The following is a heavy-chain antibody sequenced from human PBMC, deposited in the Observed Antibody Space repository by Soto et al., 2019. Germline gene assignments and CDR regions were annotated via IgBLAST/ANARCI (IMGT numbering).Heavy chain of an antibody. V-gene: IGHV3-33*01. Sequence: PWGSLRLSCAASGFSFMSYGIRCVRKAAFKWREWVGVIWYDGSNKYYADSVKGRFTISRDNSKNTLYLQMNSLRAEDTAVYYCARDCYDFWSGYRPDYYYYYYGMGVWGQGTTVTVSS. CDR3: ARDCYDFWSGYRPDYYYYYYGMGV. D-gene: IGHD3-3*01. J-gene: IGHJ6*02. CDR2: IWYDGSNK. CDR1: GFSFMSYG.